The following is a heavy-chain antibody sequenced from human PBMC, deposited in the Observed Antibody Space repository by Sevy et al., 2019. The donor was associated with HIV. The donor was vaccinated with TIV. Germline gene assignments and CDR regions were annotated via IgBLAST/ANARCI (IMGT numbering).Heavy chain of an antibody. D-gene: IGHD3-22*01. V-gene: IGHV3-7*04. CDR1: GFTFSTYW. J-gene: IGHJ4*02. CDR2: IKQDESEK. CDR3: ARGNSGSFDY. Sequence: GGSLILSCAASGFTFSTYWMHWVRHAPGKGLEWVANIKQDESEKYYVASVKGRFTISRDNAKNSLYLQMNSLRPGDTAVLYCARGNSGSFDYWGQGTLVTVSS.